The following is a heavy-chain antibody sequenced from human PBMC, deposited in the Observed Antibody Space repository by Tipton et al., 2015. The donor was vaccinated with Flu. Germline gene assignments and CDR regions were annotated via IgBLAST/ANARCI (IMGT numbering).Heavy chain of an antibody. CDR3: ARVGDGYAYDY. J-gene: IGHJ4*02. CDR2: ISYSGGT. Sequence: TLSLTCTVSGGSISSSDYYWGWIRQPPGKGLEWIGSISYSGGTYYNPSLKSRVTISVDTSKNQFSLKLSSVTAADTAMYYCARVGDGYAYDYWGQGTLVTVSP. D-gene: IGHD5-24*01. V-gene: IGHV4-39*07. CDR1: GGSISSSDYY.